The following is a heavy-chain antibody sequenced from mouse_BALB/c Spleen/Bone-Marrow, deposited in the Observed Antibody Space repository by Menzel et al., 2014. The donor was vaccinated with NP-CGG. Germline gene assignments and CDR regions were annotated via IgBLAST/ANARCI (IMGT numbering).Heavy chain of an antibody. CDR3: ARQNGNYGYYYAMDY. CDR1: GFTFSSYG. CDR2: ISGGGSYT. D-gene: IGHD2-1*01. V-gene: IGHV5-9-2*01. J-gene: IGHJ4*01. Sequence: EVQLQESGGGLVKPGGSLKLSCAAPGFTFSSYGMSWVRQTPEKRLEWVATISGGGSYTYYPDSVKGRFTISRDNAKNNLYLQMSSLRSEDTALYYCARQNGNYGYYYAMDYWGQGTSVTVSS.